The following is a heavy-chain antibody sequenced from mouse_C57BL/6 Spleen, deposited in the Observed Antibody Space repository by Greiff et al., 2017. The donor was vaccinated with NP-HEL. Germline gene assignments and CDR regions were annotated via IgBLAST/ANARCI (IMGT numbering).Heavy chain of an antibody. CDR3: ARFEGLLGAMDY. V-gene: IGHV7-3*01. CDR1: GFTFTDYY. CDR2: IRNTANGYTT. J-gene: IGHJ4*01. Sequence: EVMLVESGGGLVQPGGSLSLSCAASGFTFTDYYMSWVRQPPGKALEWLGFIRNTANGYTTEYSASVKGRFTISRDNSQSILYLQMNALRAEDSATYYCARFEGLLGAMDYWGKGTSVTVSS. D-gene: IGHD2-3*01.